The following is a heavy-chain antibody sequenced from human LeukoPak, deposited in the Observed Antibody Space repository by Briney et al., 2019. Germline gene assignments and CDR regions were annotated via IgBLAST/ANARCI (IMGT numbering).Heavy chain of an antibody. Sequence: GASVKVSCKASGYTFTGYSMNWVRQAPRQGLGWMGWIDPKSGGTNYAQKFQGRVTMTRDTSISTAYMELSRLRSDDTAVYYCARDRLWFGELFYYYYGMDVWGQGTTVTVSS. V-gene: IGHV1-2*02. CDR3: ARDRLWFGELFYYYYGMDV. D-gene: IGHD3-10*01. J-gene: IGHJ6*02. CDR1: GYTFTGYS. CDR2: IDPKSGGT.